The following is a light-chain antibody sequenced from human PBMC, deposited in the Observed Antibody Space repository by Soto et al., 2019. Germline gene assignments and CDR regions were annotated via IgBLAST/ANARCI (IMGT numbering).Light chain of an antibody. V-gene: IGLV2-11*01. CDR2: DVS. CDR3: CSFAGSYTFWV. Sequence: QSALTQPRSVSGSPGQSVTISCTGTSSDVGDYNYVSWYQQYPGKPPKLVIYDVSKRPSGVPDRFSGSKSGNTASLTISGLRAEDEADYYCCSFAGSYTFWVFGGGTKVTVL. J-gene: IGLJ3*02. CDR1: SSDVGDYNY.